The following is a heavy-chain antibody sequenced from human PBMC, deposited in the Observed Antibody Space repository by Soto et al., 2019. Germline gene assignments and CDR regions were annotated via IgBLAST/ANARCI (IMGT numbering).Heavy chain of an antibody. J-gene: IGHJ4*02. Sequence: QIPLKESGPTLVKPTQTLTLTCTFSGFSLSSTRMAVGWIRQPPGKALEWLALIYWDDDKRSSPFLKSRLTITKDTSKNQVVLTMSNMYPVDTARYYCAHIVVAGLGYYFDYWGQGTLVTVSS. CDR2: IYWDDDK. D-gene: IGHD6-19*01. V-gene: IGHV2-5*02. CDR3: AHIVVAGLGYYFDY. CDR1: GFSLSSTRMA.